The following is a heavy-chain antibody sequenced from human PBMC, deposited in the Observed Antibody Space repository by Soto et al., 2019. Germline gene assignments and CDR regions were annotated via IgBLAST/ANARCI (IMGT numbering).Heavy chain of an antibody. CDR3: PKGGYSYGYRSPPGY. Sequence: GGSPILSCGSSEFTFSSYPMSWVRKAPGKGLEWVSAISGSGGSTYYADSVKGRFTISRDNSKNTLYLQMNSLRAEDTAVYYCPKGGYSYGYRSPPGYWGQGTLVTVSS. D-gene: IGHD5-18*01. J-gene: IGHJ4*02. CDR2: ISGSGGST. CDR1: EFTFSSYP. V-gene: IGHV3-23*01.